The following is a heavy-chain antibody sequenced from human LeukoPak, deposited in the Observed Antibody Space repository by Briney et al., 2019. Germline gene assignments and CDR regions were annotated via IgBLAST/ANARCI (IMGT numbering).Heavy chain of an antibody. V-gene: IGHV1-2*02. CDR2: INPNSGGT. Sequence: ASVKLSCKASGYTFTVCYMHWVRQPPAPGLEWKGCINPNSGGTNFAQKFPGRVTMTRDTAITTAYMELSRLRSDDTAVYYSERGSSPAVWYYYGMDVWGQGTTVTVSS. J-gene: IGHJ6*02. CDR1: GYTFTVCY. CDR3: ERGSSPAVWYYYGMDV. D-gene: IGHD6-13*01.